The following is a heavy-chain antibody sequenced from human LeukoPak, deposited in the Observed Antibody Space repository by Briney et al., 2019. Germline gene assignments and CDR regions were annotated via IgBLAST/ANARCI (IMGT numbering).Heavy chain of an antibody. CDR2: SSSSSSYI. CDR3: ARAHNWKYGTFDY. CDR1: GFTFSNYW. D-gene: IGHD1-7*01. Sequence: GGSLRLSCAASGFTFSNYWMSWVRQAPGKGLEWVSSSSSSSSYIYYADSVKGRFTISRDNAKNSLYLQMNSLRAEDTAVYYCARAHNWKYGTFDYWGQGTLVTVSS. J-gene: IGHJ4*02. V-gene: IGHV3-21*01.